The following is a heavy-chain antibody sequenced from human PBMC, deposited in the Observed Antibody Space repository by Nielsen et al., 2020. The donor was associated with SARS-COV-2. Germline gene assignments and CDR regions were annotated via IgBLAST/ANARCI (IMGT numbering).Heavy chain of an antibody. V-gene: IGHV4-31*03. CDR2: IYYSGST. D-gene: IGHD5-12*01. J-gene: IGHJ4*02. Sequence: SETLSLTCTVSGGSISSGGYYWSWIRQHPGKGLEWIGYIYYSGSTYYNPSLKSRVTISVDTSKNQFSLKLSSVTAADTAVYYCARGGRGYVHDPFDYWGQGTLVTVSS. CDR3: ARGGRGYVHDPFDY. CDR1: GGSISSGGYY.